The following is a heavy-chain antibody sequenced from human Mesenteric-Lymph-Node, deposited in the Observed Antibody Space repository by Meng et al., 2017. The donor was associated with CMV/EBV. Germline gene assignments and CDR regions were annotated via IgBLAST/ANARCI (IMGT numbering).Heavy chain of an antibody. CDR2: ISYGGSP. V-gene: IGHV4-39*07. CDR1: GGSMTNIDYY. CDR3: ARGPSLYCGGYCDNPFGMDV. J-gene: IGHJ6*02. D-gene: IGHD2-21*01. Sequence: SETLSLTCSVSGGSMTNIDYYWGWIRQPPGKGLEWIGSISYGGSPYYNPSLKSRVTISVDTSKNQFSLKLSSVTVGDTAVYYCARGPSLYCGGYCDNPFGMDVWGQGTTVTVSS.